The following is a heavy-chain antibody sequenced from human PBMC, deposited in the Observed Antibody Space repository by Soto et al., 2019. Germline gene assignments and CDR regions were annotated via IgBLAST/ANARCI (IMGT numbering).Heavy chain of an antibody. CDR2: INAGNGNT. V-gene: IGHV1-3*01. CDR3: ARDLVPAPISFCFAH. Sequence: ASVKVSCKASGYTFTSYAMHWVRQAPGQRLEWMGWINAGNGNTKYSQKFQGRVTITRDTSASTAYMELSSLRSEDTAVYYCARDLVPAPISFCFAHWGHGSLVTVST. J-gene: IGHJ5*02. D-gene: IGHD2-2*01. CDR1: GYTFTSYA.